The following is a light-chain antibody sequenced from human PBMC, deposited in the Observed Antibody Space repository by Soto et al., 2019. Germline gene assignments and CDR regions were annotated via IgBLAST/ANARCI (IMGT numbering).Light chain of an antibody. V-gene: IGLV2-8*01. Sequence: QSVLTQPPSASGSPGQSVTISCTGTSSDVGGYNYVSWYQQHPGKAPKLMISEVSKRPSGAPDRFSGSKSGNTASLTVSGLQAADEADYYCSSYAGSNNYVFGSGTKLTVL. CDR1: SSDVGGYNY. CDR3: SSYAGSNNYV. CDR2: EVS. J-gene: IGLJ1*01.